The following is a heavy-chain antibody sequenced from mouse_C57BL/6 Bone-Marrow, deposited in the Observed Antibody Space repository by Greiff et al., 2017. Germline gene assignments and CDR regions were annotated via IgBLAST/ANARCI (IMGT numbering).Heavy chain of an antibody. J-gene: IGHJ3*01. CDR1: GYSFTDYN. CDR3: ARSYFGSSCQFAC. CDR2: INPNYGTT. V-gene: IGHV1-39*01. Sequence: LVESGPELVKPGASVKISCKASGYSFTDYNMNWVKQSNGKSLEWIGVINPNYGTTSYNQKFKGKATLTVDQSSSTAYMPLNSLTSEDSAVYDCARSYFGSSCQFACWGQGTLVSVAA. D-gene: IGHD1-1*01.